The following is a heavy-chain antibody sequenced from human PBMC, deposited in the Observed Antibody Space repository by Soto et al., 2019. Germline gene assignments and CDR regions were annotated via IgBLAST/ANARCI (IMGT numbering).Heavy chain of an antibody. CDR1: RFTFTTYA. CDR3: AKIPFIVVVPAAAFDI. J-gene: IGHJ3*02. V-gene: IGHV3-30-3*02. Sequence: GGSLRLSCAASRFTFTTYAMNWVRQAPGKGLEWVALMSSDGTNEHYADSVRGRFTVSRGNSKNTLYLQMNSLRAEDTAVYYCAKIPFIVVVPAAAFDIWGQGTMVTVSS. CDR2: MSSDGTNE. D-gene: IGHD2-2*01.